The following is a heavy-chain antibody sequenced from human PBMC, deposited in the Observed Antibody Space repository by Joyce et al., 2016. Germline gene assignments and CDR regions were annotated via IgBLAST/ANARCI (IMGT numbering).Heavy chain of an antibody. CDR2: ISTYNGQT. Sequence: QAQLVQSGAEVKKPGASVKVSCKTSAYTFTDYGITWVRQAPGKGLEWMGWISTYNGQTNYAQNSQGRVTMTADTSTFTAYLEVRRLKSDDTAVYYCAGALKEQPSDYWGQGTLVTVSS. D-gene: IGHD1/OR15-1a*01. CDR1: AYTFTDYG. J-gene: IGHJ4*02. V-gene: IGHV1-18*04. CDR3: AGALKEQPSDY.